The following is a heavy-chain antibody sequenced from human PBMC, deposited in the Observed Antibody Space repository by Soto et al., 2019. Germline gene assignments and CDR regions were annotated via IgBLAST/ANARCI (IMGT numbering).Heavy chain of an antibody. CDR3: AKGIAVALYNWFDP. J-gene: IGHJ5*02. CDR2: ISTSGSSK. Sequence: SGGSLRLSCAASGFTFSSYEMNWVRQAPGKGLEWISYISTSGSSKYYADSVKGRFTISRDNSKNTLYLQMNSLRAEDTAVYYCAKGIAVALYNWFDPWGQGTLVTVSS. D-gene: IGHD6-19*01. CDR1: GFTFSSYE. V-gene: IGHV3-48*03.